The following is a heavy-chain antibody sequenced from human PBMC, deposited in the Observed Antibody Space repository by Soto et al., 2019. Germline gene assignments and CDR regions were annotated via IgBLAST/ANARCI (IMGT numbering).Heavy chain of an antibody. CDR2: ISQSGNT. Sequence: SETLSLTCSIYSGSFSGYYWSWIRQPPGKGLEWIGEISQSGNTNYSPSLKSRVSISVDTSKKQFSLKLGSVTAADTAVYYCARVDYYGSGSYSWFDPWGQGTLVTVSS. CDR3: ARVDYYGSGSYSWFDP. D-gene: IGHD3-10*01. V-gene: IGHV4-34*01. CDR1: SGSFSGYY. J-gene: IGHJ5*02.